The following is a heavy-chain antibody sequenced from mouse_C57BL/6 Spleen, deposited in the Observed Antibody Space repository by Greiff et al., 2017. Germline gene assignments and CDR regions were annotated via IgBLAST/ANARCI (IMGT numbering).Heavy chain of an antibody. CDR1: GYSITSGYY. CDR2: ISYDGSN. CDR3: ARDRGYGSSFDY. J-gene: IGHJ2*01. Sequence: EVQLQESGPGLVKPSQSLSLTCSVTGYSITSGYYWNWSRQFPGNKLEWMGFISYDGSNNYNPSIKNRISITRDTSKNQFFLTLNSVTTEDTATYYCARDRGYGSSFDYWGQGTTLTVSS. V-gene: IGHV3-6*01. D-gene: IGHD1-1*01.